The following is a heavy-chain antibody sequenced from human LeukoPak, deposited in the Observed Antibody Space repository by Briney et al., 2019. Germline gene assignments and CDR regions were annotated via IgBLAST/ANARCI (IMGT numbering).Heavy chain of an antibody. CDR3: ARDYTIFGVVIGYYYYGMDV. CDR2: ISYDGSNK. CDR1: GFTFSSYA. D-gene: IGHD3-3*01. Sequence: GRSLRLSCAASGFTFSSYAMHWVRQAPGKGLEWVAVISYDGSNKYYADSVKGRFTISRDNSKNTLYLQMNSLRAEDTAVYYCARDYTIFGVVIGYYYYGMDVWGQGTTVTVSS. J-gene: IGHJ6*02. V-gene: IGHV3-30-3*01.